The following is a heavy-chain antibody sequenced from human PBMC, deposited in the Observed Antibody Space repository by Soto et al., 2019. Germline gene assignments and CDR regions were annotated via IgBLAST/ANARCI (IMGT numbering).Heavy chain of an antibody. CDR1: GYTFTGYY. V-gene: IGHV1-2*02. J-gene: IGHJ3*02. D-gene: IGHD1-1*01. CDR3: AQLLTPRPHAFDI. Sequence: GASVKVSCKASGYTFTGYYMHWVRQAPGQGLEWMGWINPNSGGTNYAQKLQGRVTMTTDTSTSTAYMELRSLRSDDTAVYYCAQLLTPRPHAFDIWGQGTMVTVSS. CDR2: INPNSGGT.